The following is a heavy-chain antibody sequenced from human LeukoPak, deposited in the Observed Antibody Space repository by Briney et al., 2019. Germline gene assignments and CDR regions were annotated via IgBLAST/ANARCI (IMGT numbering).Heavy chain of an antibody. J-gene: IGHJ6*03. CDR2: INPNSGNA. Sequence: ASVKVSCKASGYTFSDYDINWVRQATGQCLEWMEWINPNSGNAGYAQKFQGRVTMTRNTSISTAYMELSSLRSEDTAVYYCARALAWGGSSYSYYYMDVWDKGTTVTVSS. CDR1: GYTFSDYD. V-gene: IGHV1-8*01. D-gene: IGHD1-26*01. CDR3: ARALAWGGSSYSYYYMDV.